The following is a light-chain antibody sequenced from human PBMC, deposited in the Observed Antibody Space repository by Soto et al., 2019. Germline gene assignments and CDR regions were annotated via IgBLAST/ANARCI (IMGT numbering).Light chain of an antibody. Sequence: EIVLTQSPATLSLSPGERATLSCRASQSVSNYLAWYQQKPGQAPRLLIYDASSRAPGIPARFSGSGTGTDFTLTIRSLEPEDSAVYHCQQRSNWPSITFGQGTRLEIK. V-gene: IGKV3-11*01. CDR1: QSVSNY. CDR2: DAS. J-gene: IGKJ5*01. CDR3: QQRSNWPSIT.